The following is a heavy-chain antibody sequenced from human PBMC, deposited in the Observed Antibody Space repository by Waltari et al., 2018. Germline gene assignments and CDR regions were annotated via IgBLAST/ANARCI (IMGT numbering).Heavy chain of an antibody. D-gene: IGHD3-22*01. V-gene: IGHV1-69*13. CDR3: ARTYASNGYYTEYYMDV. Sequence: QVQLVQSGAEVKKPGSSVKVSCKASGGTFTNSVITWVRQAPGQGLEWMGRIVPVFGTTNYAQKLQGRVTITADKSTSTAYMELSSLRSEEPSVYYCARTYASNGYYTEYYMDVWGEGTTVTIAS. J-gene: IGHJ6*03. CDR2: IVPVFGTT. CDR1: GGTFTNSV.